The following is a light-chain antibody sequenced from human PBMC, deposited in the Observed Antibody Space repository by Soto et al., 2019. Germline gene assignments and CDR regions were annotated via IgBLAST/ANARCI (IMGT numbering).Light chain of an antibody. CDR3: MQALPPPT. J-gene: IGKJ3*01. CDR2: LGS. Sequence: DIVMTQSPLSLPVTPGEPASISCRSSQSLLHSNGYNYLDWYLQKPGQSPQLLIYLGSNRASGVPDRFSGSGSGTDFTLKISRVEAEDVGVYYCMQALPPPTFGPGTKVDIK. CDR1: QSLLHSNGYNY. V-gene: IGKV2-28*01.